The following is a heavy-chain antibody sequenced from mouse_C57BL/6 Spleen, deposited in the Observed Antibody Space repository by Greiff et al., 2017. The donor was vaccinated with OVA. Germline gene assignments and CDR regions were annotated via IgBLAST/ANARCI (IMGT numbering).Heavy chain of an antibody. CDR3: ARGSYDEGMDY. Sequence: EVMLVESGGGLVKPGGSLKLSCAASGFTFSDYGMHWVRQAPEKGLEWVAYISSGSSTIYYADTVKGRFTIYRDNTKNTLFLQMTSVRSADTAMYSCARGSYDEGMDYWGQGTSVTVSS. CDR1: GFTFSDYG. J-gene: IGHJ4*01. D-gene: IGHD2-12*01. V-gene: IGHV5-17*01. CDR2: ISSGSSTI.